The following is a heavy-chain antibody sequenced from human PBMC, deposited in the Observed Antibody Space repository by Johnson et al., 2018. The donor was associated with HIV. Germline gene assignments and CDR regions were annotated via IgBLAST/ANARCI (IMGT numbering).Heavy chain of an antibody. Sequence: VQLVESGGGVVQPGRSLRLSCAASGFTFSTYGMHWVRQAPGKGLEYVSAISSNGGSTYYANSVKGRFTISRDNSKNTLYLQMSSLRVEDTAVYYCAKYRQQLVRSAFDIWGQGTMVTVSS. J-gene: IGHJ3*02. CDR2: ISSNGGST. CDR1: GFTFSTYG. D-gene: IGHD6-13*01. CDR3: AKYRQQLVRSAFDI. V-gene: IGHV3-64*01.